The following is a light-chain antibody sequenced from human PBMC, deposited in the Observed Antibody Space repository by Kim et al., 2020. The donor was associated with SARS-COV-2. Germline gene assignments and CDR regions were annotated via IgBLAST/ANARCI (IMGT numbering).Light chain of an antibody. CDR2: YDS. CDR3: QVWDSGSAHWV. V-gene: IGLV3-21*04. CDR1: NIRTKA. Sequence: SYELAQPPSVSVAPGQTATITCGGDNIRTKAVHWYQQKPGQAPLLVIYYDSDRPSGIPERLSGSNSGNTATLTISRVEAGDEADFYCQVWDSGSAHWVFGGGTQLTVL. J-gene: IGLJ3*02.